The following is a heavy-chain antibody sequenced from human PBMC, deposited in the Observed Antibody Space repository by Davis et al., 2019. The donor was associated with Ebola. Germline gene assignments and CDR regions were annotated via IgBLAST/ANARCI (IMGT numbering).Heavy chain of an antibody. Sequence: GSLRLSCAVYGGPFTGYYWSWFRQPPGKGLEWIGEITHNGRTNHNPSLKSRVSISIDTSKNQFSLDLTAVTAADTAVYYCGSSGRTYYNGRRDYWGQGTLVTVSS. CDR2: ITHNGRT. V-gene: IGHV4-34*01. CDR3: GSSGRTYYNGRRDY. J-gene: IGHJ4*02. D-gene: IGHD3-10*01. CDR1: GGPFTGYY.